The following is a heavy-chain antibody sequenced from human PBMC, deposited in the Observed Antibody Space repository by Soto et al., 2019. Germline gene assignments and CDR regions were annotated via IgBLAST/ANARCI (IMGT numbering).Heavy chain of an antibody. J-gene: IGHJ4*02. CDR3: ARALAGSYDY. CDR2: TYYRSKWST. V-gene: IGHV6-1*01. Sequence: SQTLSLTCAISGDSVSSKSAAWNWIRQSPSRGLEWLGRTYYRSKWSTDYAVSLKGRITVNPDTSKNQFSLQLNSVTPEDTAVYYCARALAGSYDYWGQVTMVTVSS. CDR1: GDSVSSKSAA. D-gene: IGHD1-26*01.